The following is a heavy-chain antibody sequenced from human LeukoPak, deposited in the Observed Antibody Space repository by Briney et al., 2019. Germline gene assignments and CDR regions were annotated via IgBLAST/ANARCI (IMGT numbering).Heavy chain of an antibody. J-gene: IGHJ4*02. Sequence: QPGGSLGLSCAASGFTFRNYVIHWVRQAPGKGLEWVAVTSSDLNVKLYADSVKGRFTISRDNSRSTLYLQMNSLRPEDTAIYYCAREGYYGSGSPPSLHFDYWGQGTLVTVSS. CDR1: GFTFRNYV. CDR2: TSSDLNVK. CDR3: AREGYYGSGSPPSLHFDY. V-gene: IGHV3-30-3*01. D-gene: IGHD3-10*01.